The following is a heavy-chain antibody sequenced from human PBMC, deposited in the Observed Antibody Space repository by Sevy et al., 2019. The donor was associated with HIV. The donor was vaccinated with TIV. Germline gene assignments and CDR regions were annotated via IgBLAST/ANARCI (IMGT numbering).Heavy chain of an antibody. CDR3: ASKRGYSSGPFDY. CDR1: GGSVSSSDYY. Sequence: SETLSLTCTVSGGSVSSSDYYWSWIRQPPGKGLQWVGYIYYSGGTYYNPFLNSRVSMSVDTSKNQFSLKLSSVTAADTAVYYCASKRGYSSGPFDYWGQGTLVTVPS. V-gene: IGHV4-30-4*01. CDR2: IYYSGGT. D-gene: IGHD5-18*01. J-gene: IGHJ4*02.